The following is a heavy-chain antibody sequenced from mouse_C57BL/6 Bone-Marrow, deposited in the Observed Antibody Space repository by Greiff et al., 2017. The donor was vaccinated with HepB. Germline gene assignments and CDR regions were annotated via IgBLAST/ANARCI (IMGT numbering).Heavy chain of an antibody. CDR3: ARERGGLLPYFDY. V-gene: IGHV5-4*01. D-gene: IGHD1-1*01. CDR2: ISDGGSYT. CDR1: GYTFSSYA. J-gene: IGHJ2*01. Sequence: DVMLVESGGGLVKPGGSLKLSCAASGYTFSSYAMSWVRQTPEKRLEWVATISDGGSYTYYPDNVKGRFTISRDNAKNNLYLQMSHLKSEDTAMYYCARERGGLLPYFDYWGQGTTLTVSS.